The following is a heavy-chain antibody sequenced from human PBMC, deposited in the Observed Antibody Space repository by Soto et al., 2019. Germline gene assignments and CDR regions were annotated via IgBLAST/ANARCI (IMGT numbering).Heavy chain of an antibody. J-gene: IGHJ4*02. CDR2: INAGNGNT. Sequence: ASVKVSCKASGYTFTSYAMHWVRQAPGQRLEWMGWINAGNGNTKYSQKFQGRVTITRDTSASTAYMELSSLRSEDTAVYYCARGPAYCGGDCYSGFDYWGQGTLVTVSS. CDR3: ARGPAYCGGDCYSGFDY. V-gene: IGHV1-3*01. D-gene: IGHD2-21*02. CDR1: GYTFTSYA.